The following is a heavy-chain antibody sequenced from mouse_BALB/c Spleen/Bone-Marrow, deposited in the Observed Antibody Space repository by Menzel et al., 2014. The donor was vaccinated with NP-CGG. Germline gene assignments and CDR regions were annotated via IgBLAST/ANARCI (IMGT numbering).Heavy chain of an antibody. CDR1: GYAFNTYW. J-gene: IGHJ2*01. CDR2: IYPGDGDT. Sequence: VMLVESGAELVRPGSSVKISCKSSGYAFNTYWINWVKQRPGQGLEWIGQIYPGDGDTDFNGKFKGKATLTADRSSNTAYMEFSSLTSEDSAVYFCARGGISVDYWGQGTTLTVSS. CDR3: ARGGISVDY. V-gene: IGHV1-80*01.